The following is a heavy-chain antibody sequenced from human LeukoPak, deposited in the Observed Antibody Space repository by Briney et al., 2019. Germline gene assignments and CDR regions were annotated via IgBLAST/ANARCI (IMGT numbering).Heavy chain of an antibody. V-gene: IGHV3-20*04. J-gene: IGHJ4*02. D-gene: IGHD3-22*01. CDR1: GFNFDDNG. CDR3: ARAHNYDGRDYYYAFSGY. CDR2: VNWSGSST. Sequence: GGSLRLSCAASGFNFDDNGMTWVRQAPGRGLEWVSGVNWSGSSTNYADSVKGRFTISRDSATNSLYLQMNSLRAEDTALCYCARAHNYDGRDYYYAFSGYWGQGTLVAVSS.